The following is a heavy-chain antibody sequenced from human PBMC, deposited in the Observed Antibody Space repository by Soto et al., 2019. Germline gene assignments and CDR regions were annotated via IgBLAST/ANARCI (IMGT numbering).Heavy chain of an antibody. CDR1: GFTFSAYA. J-gene: IGHJ4*02. CDR2: IKNDGTAT. CDR3: VTDHFDRSGFSYRLDY. V-gene: IGHV3-33*01. Sequence: QVQLVESGGGVVRPGTSLRLSCAASGFTFSAYAMHWVRQAPGKGLEWVGIIKNDGTATYYADSAKGRLTIYRDNSRNRLYLQMKSLRVEDTALYYCVTDHFDRSGFSYRLDYWGLGTLVTVSS. D-gene: IGHD3-22*01.